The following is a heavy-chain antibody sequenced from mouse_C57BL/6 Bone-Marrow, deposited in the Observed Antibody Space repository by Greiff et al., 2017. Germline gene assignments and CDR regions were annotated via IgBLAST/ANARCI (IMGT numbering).Heavy chain of an antibody. J-gene: IGHJ2*01. V-gene: IGHV3-6*01. CDR2: ISYDGSN. CDR1: GYSITSGYY. CDR3: ARDPGGYDGHYFDY. Sequence: DVKLQESGPGLVKPSQSLSLTCSVTGYSITSGYYWNWIRQFPGNKLEWMGYISYDGSNNYNPSLKNRISITRDTSKNQFFLKLNSVTTEDTATYYCARDPGGYDGHYFDYWGQGTTLTVSS. D-gene: IGHD2-2*01.